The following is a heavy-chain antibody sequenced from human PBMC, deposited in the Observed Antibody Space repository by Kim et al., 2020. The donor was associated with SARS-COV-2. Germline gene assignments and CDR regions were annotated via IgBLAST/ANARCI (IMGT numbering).Heavy chain of an antibody. CDR2: ISYDGSNK. Sequence: GGSLRLSCAASGFTFSSYGMHWVRQAPGKGLEWVAVISYDGSNKYYADSVKGRFTISRDNSKNTLYLQMNSLRAEDTAVYYCAKDIIVVVPAVKHYGMDVWGQGTTVTVSS. J-gene: IGHJ6*02. D-gene: IGHD2-2*01. CDR1: GFTFSSYG. CDR3: AKDIIVVVPAVKHYGMDV. V-gene: IGHV3-30*18.